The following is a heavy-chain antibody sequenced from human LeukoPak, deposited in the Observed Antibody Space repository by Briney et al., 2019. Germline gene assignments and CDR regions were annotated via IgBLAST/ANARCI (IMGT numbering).Heavy chain of an antibody. V-gene: IGHV1-69*05. Sequence: ASVKVSCKASGYTFTSYDINWVRQAPGQGLEWMGGIIPIFGTANYAQKFQGRVTITTDESTSTAYMELSSLRSEDTAVYYCARGPMTSNYYYYMDVWGKGTTVTVSS. CDR3: ARGPMTSNYYYYMDV. CDR2: IIPIFGTA. D-gene: IGHD2-21*02. CDR1: GYTFTSYD. J-gene: IGHJ6*03.